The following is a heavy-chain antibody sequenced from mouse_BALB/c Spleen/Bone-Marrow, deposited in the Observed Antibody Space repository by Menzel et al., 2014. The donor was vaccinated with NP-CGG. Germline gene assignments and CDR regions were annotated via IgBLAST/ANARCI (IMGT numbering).Heavy chain of an antibody. V-gene: IGHV1-82*01. J-gene: IGHJ4*01. D-gene: IGHD2-3*01. Sequence: QVQLKESGPELVKPGASVKISCKASGYAFSSSWMNWVKQRPGQGLEWIGRIYPRDGDTKYNGEFKGKATLTADKSSSTAYMQLSSLTSVDSAVYFCARSDGYRDMDYWGQGTSVTVSS. CDR1: GYAFSSSW. CDR2: IYPRDGDT. CDR3: ARSDGYRDMDY.